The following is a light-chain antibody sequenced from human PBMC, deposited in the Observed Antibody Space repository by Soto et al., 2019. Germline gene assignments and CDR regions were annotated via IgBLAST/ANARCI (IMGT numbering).Light chain of an antibody. V-gene: IGLV7-46*01. CDR2: DTS. J-gene: IGLJ1*01. CDR1: TGAVTSGHY. Sequence: QTVVTQESSLTVSPGGTVTLTCGSSTGAVTSGHYPYWFQQRPGQAPKTLIYDTSSKHSWTPARFSGSLLGGRAALTLAGAQPEDEADYYCCSYAGSYSYVFGTGTKLTVL. CDR3: CSYAGSYSYV.